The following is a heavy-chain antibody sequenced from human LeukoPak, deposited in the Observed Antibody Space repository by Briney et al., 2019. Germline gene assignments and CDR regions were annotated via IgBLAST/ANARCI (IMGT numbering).Heavy chain of an antibody. CDR2: IYTSGST. Sequence: PSETLSLTCTVSGGSINSGSYYWSWIRQPAGKGLEWIGRIYTSGSTNYNPSLKSRVTISVDTSKNQFSLKLSSVTAADTAVYYCARDRLGATFGFDYWGQGTLVTVSS. D-gene: IGHD1-26*01. CDR3: ARDRLGATFGFDY. J-gene: IGHJ4*02. V-gene: IGHV4-61*02. CDR1: GGSINSGSYY.